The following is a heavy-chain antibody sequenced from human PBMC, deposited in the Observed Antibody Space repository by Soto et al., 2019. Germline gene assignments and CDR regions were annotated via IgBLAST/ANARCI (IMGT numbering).Heavy chain of an antibody. D-gene: IGHD2-21*01. CDR3: ARAKVGLDTISYFDY. Sequence: SETXSLTCTVSGGSVRRVCLRWAWLRRPPGKVLDWIGYIYNGGITYYRPSLESLMQMSLDATRNHYSLRLTSVTAADTAVYFSARAKVGLDTISYFDYWGQGKLVTVSS. CDR1: GGSVRRVCLR. V-gene: IGHV4-30-4*01. J-gene: IGHJ4*02. CDR2: IYNGGIT.